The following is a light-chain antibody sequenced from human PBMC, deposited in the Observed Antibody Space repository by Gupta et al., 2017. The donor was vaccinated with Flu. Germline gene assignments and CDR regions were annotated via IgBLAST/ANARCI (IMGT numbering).Light chain of an antibody. CDR3: MQGAHWPWA. Sequence: ISCMSSQGLVYSDGNTYLHWFQQKPGQSPRRLIYQVSYRDSGVPDRFSGSGSGTDFTLKISRVEAEDVGIYFCMQGAHWPWAFGQGTTVEIK. J-gene: IGKJ1*01. CDR2: QVS. CDR1: QGLVYSDGNTY. V-gene: IGKV2-30*01.